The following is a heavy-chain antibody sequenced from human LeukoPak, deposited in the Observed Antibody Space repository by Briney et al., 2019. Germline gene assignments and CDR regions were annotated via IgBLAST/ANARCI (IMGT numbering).Heavy chain of an antibody. CDR1: GFSFSTYW. CDR3: ARNAFDF. J-gene: IGHJ3*01. V-gene: IGHV3-7*03. Sequence: GGSLRLSCAASGFSFSTYWMSWVRQAPGKGLEWVANIKPDGSEKSYVDSVKGRFTISRDNAKNSLYLQMNSLRADDTAVYYCARNAFDFWGQGTMATVSS. CDR2: IKPDGSEK.